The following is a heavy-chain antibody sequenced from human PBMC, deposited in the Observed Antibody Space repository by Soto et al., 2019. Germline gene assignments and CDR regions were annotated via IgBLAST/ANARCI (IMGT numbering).Heavy chain of an antibody. CDR2: IDTDGGGT. V-gene: IGHV3-74*01. J-gene: IGHJ5*02. Sequence: SLRLSCAAFGFTRGSTRIHWVRQPPGKGLEWVSRIDTDGGGTSYADSVKGRFTISTDNAKNTVYLQMNGLRAEDTAVYYCATVFDLWGQGTLVTVSS. CDR1: GFTRGSTR. CDR3: ATVFDL.